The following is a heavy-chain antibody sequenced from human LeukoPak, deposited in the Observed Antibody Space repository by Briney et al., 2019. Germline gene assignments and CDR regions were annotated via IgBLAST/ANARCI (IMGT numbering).Heavy chain of an antibody. CDR3: ARDTKVAVAGTRNYYYYGMDV. D-gene: IGHD6-19*01. CDR2: IWYDGSNK. J-gene: IGHJ6*02. CDR1: GFSFSSHG. Sequence: PGGSLRLSCAASGFSFSSHGMHWVRQAPGKGLEWVAVIWYDGSNKFYVDSVKGRFTISRDNSKNTLYLQMDSLRAEDTAVYYCARDTKVAVAGTRNYYYYGMDVWGQGTTVTVSS. V-gene: IGHV3-33*01.